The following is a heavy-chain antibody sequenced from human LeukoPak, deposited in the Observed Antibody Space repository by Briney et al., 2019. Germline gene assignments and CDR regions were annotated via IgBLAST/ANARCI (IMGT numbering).Heavy chain of an antibody. CDR2: INAYNGNT. V-gene: IGHV1-18*01. D-gene: IGHD3-22*01. Sequence: ASVKVSCKASGYTFTSYGISWVRQAPGQGLEWMGWINAYNGNTNYAQKLQGRVTMTTDTSTSTAYMELRSLRSDDTAVYYCARVKRADYYDSSGYYDYWGQGTLVTVSS. J-gene: IGHJ4*02. CDR1: GYTFTSYG. CDR3: ARVKRADYYDSSGYYDY.